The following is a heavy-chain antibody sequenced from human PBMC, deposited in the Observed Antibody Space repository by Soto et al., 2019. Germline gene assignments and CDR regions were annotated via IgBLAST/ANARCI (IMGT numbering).Heavy chain of an antibody. CDR3: ARETHCSGGSCYSLDAFDI. J-gene: IGHJ3*02. CDR2: ISSSSSYI. D-gene: IGHD2-15*01. CDR1: GFTFSSYS. V-gene: IGHV3-21*01. Sequence: GGSLRLSCAASGFTFSSYSMNWVRQAPGKGLEWVSSISSSSSYIYYADSVKGRFTISRDNAKNSLYLQMNSLRAEDTAVYYCARETHCSGGSCYSLDAFDIWGQGTMVTV.